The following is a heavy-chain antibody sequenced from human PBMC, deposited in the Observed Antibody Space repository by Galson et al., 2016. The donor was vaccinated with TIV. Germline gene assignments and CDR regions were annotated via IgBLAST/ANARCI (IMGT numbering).Heavy chain of an antibody. J-gene: IGHJ4*02. CDR2: IRHDESDK. D-gene: IGHD3-10*01. V-gene: IGHV3-30*02. CDR1: GFTFSEYG. Sequence: SCAASGFTFSEYGMHWVRQAPGKGLELVSFIRHDESDKYYADSVKGRFTISRDSSKNTMYLQMNSLRVEDTGVYYWAKDPWFEQVSLNWGQGTLVNVSS. CDR3: AKDPWFEQVSLN.